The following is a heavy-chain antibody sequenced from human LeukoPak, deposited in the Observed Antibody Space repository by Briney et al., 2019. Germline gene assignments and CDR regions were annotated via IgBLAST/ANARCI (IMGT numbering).Heavy chain of an antibody. CDR3: TSPSKQQLRFVP. V-gene: IGHV3-73*01. Sequence: PGGCLRLSYAASGFTFSGSARHWVRQASGKGLDWVCRIRSKANSYATAYAASVKGRFTISRDDSKNTAYLQINSLKPGDTPVYYCTSPSKQQLRFVPWGEGSLVTVSS. J-gene: IGHJ5*02. D-gene: IGHD6-13*01. CDR2: IRSKANSYAT. CDR1: GFTFSGSA.